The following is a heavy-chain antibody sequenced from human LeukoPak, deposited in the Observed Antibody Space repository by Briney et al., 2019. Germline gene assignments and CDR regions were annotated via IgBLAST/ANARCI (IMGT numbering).Heavy chain of an antibody. Sequence: GASVKVSCKTYGYTFTSHGISWVRQAPGQGLEWMGWISAFNGETHYAQNLQGRVTMTTDTSTSTAYMELRSLRFDDTAVYYCARGGGYYDSSGYYFANDAFDIWGQGTMVTVSS. J-gene: IGHJ3*02. CDR1: GYTFTSHG. D-gene: IGHD3-22*01. CDR2: ISAFNGET. CDR3: ARGGGYYDSSGYYFANDAFDI. V-gene: IGHV1-18*01.